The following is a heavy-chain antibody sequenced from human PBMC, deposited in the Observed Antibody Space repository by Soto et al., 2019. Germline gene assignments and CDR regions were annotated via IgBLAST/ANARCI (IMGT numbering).Heavy chain of an antibody. CDR2: IYNDGTYS. V-gene: IGHV3-74*01. Sequence: SLRLSCAASGFIFKMYWMHWVRQSPGKGLVWISRIYNDGTYSDYADSVRGRFTISRDNVNDTLYLQMNNLRAEDSGLYYCTRGPRPISTGTGAYWGQGTQVTAS. J-gene: IGHJ4*02. CDR1: GFIFKMYW. CDR3: TRGPRPISTGTGAY. D-gene: IGHD3-10*01.